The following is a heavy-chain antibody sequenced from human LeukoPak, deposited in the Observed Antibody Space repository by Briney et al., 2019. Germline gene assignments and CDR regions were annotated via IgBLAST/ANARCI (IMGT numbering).Heavy chain of an antibody. D-gene: IGHD6-6*01. J-gene: IGHJ4*02. V-gene: IGHV3-15*01. CDR1: GFTFTNAW. CDR2: IKTKADGGTA. Sequence: GGSLRLSCAASGFTFTNAWMSWVRQAPGKGLEWVGRIKTKADGGTADYVAPVKGRFIISRDDSQNTLYLQMTGLKAEDTAVYYCATDKGARDFWGRGTLVTVSS. CDR3: ATDKGARDF.